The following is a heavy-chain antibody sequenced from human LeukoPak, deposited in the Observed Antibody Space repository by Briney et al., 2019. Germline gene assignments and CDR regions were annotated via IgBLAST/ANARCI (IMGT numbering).Heavy chain of an antibody. CDR3: ARDHHRRLYDSQARDTFDF. Sequence: GGSLRLSCAASGFTVSSNYMTWVRQAPGKGLEWVSLIYSGGSTYYADSVKGRFTISRDNSKNTLYLQMNSLRAEDTAVYYCARDHHRRLYDSQARDTFDFWGQGTMVTVSS. CDR1: GFTVSSNY. CDR2: IYSGGST. D-gene: IGHD3-22*01. J-gene: IGHJ3*01. V-gene: IGHV3-66*01.